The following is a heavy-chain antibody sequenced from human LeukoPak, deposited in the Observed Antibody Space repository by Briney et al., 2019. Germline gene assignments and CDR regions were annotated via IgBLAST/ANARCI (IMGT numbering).Heavy chain of an antibody. V-gene: IGHV1-18*01. CDR1: HYLFTNYG. J-gene: IGHJ4*02. Sequence: ASVKVSCKASHYLFTNYGITWVRQAPGQGLEWMGWISAYNGNTNYAQKLQGRVTMTTDTSTSTAYMELRSLRSDDTAVYYCARAATYYDFWSGYYTGPYYFDYWGQGTLVSVSS. D-gene: IGHD3-3*01. CDR3: ARAATYYDFWSGYYTGPYYFDY. CDR2: ISAYNGNT.